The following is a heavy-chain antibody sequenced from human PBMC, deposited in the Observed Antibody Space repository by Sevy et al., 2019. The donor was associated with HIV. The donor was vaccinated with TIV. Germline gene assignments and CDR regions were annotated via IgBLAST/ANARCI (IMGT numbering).Heavy chain of an antibody. Sequence: ASVKVSCKASGYTFTGYYMHWVRQAPGQGLEWMGWINPNSGGTNYAQKFQGRVTMTRDTSISTAFMELSRLRSDDTAVYYCARLGPYYYDSSGDIWGQGTMVTVSS. V-gene: IGHV1-2*02. J-gene: IGHJ3*02. D-gene: IGHD3-22*01. CDR3: ARLGPYYYDSSGDI. CDR2: INPNSGGT. CDR1: GYTFTGYY.